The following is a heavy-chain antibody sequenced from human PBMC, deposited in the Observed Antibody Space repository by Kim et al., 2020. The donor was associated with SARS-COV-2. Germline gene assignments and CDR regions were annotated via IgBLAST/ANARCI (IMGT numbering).Heavy chain of an antibody. CDR2: ISSSTTYI. J-gene: IGHJ4*02. D-gene: IGHD3-10*01. Sequence: GGSLRLSCAASGFTFSSYSMNWVRQAPGKGLEWVSSISSSTTYIYYADSVKDRFTISRDNAKNSLYLQMNSLRAEDTAVYYCARDAYGSGSFDYWGQGTLVTVSS. V-gene: IGHV3-21*04. CDR1: GFTFSSYS. CDR3: ARDAYGSGSFDY.